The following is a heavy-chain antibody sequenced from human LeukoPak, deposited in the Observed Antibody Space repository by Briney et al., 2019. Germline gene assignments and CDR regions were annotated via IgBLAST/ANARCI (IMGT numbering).Heavy chain of an antibody. CDR1: GASVSSSNW. CDR2: IHHSGST. D-gene: IGHD6-19*01. CDR3: ARGLYGSDSY. J-gene: IGHJ4*02. V-gene: IGHV4-4*02. Sequence: SETLSLTCAVSGASVSSSNWWIWVRQPPKKGLEWIGEIHHSGSTNYNPSLKSRVAMSVDTSKNQISLRLSSVTAADTAVYYCARGLYGSDSYWGQGNLVTVSS.